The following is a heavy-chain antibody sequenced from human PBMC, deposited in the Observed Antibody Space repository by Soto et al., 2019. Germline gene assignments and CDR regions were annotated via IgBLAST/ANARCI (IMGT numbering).Heavy chain of an antibody. CDR2: INHSGST. CDR1: GGSFSGYY. D-gene: IGHD3-10*01. V-gene: IGHV4-34*01. CDR3: ARGRALYGSGSYSPISDYYYGMDV. J-gene: IGHJ6*02. Sequence: PSETLSLTCAVYGGSFSGYYWSWIRQPPGKGLEWIGEINHSGSTNYNPSLKSRVTISVDTSKNQFSLKLSSVTAADTAVYYCARGRALYGSGSYSPISDYYYGMDVWRQGTTVTSP.